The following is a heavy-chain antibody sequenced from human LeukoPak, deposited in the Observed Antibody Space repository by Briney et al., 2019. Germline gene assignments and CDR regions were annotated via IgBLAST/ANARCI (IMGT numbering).Heavy chain of an antibody. CDR1: GFTFSSYE. D-gene: IGHD6-19*01. J-gene: IGHJ5*02. CDR2: ISSSGSTI. Sequence: PGGSLRLSCAASGFTFSSYEMNWVRQAPGKGLEWVSYISSSGSTIYYADSVKGRFTISRDNAKNSLYLQMNSLRAEDTAVYYCARDFYGGWYPNWFDPWGQGTLVTVSS. V-gene: IGHV3-48*03. CDR3: ARDFYGGWYPNWFDP.